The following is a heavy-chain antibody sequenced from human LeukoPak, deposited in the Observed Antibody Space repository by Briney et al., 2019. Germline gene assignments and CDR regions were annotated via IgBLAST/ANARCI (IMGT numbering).Heavy chain of an antibody. D-gene: IGHD1-26*01. CDR1: GFTFSGYG. CDR2: ISYDGSNK. CDR3: AKNQAETLQRTNRNLVGATIDYYYYYYYMDV. Sequence: DPGRSLRLSCAASGFTFSGYGMHWVRQAPGKGLEWVAVISYDGSNKYYADSVKGRFTISRDNSKNTLYLQMNSLRAEDTAVYYCAKNQAETLQRTNRNLVGATIDYYYYYYYMDVWGKGTTVTISS. V-gene: IGHV3-30*18. J-gene: IGHJ6*03.